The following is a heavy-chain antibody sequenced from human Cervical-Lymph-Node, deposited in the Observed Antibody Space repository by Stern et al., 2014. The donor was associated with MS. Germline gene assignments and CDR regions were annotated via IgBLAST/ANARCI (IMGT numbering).Heavy chain of an antibody. D-gene: IGHD6-13*01. CDR1: GFSVRSNY. V-gene: IGHV3-53*01. J-gene: IGHJ5*02. Sequence: EVQLVESGGGLIQPGGSLRLSCAASGFSVRSNYMSWVRQAPGQGLEWVSVIFSGGSTYYADSVKGRFTISRDNSKNTVYLEMNSLRVEDTAVYYCARDVRSSWCRWFDPWGQGTLVTVSS. CDR2: IFSGGST. CDR3: ARDVRSSWCRWFDP.